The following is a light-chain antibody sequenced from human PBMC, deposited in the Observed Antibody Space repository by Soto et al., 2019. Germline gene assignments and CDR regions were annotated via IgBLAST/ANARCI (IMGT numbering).Light chain of an antibody. Sequence: QSVLTQPPSASGTPGQRVTMSCSGSSSNIGSHTVNWYQQVPGTAPKLLIYSYNQRPSGVPDRFSGSKSGTSASLAISGLQSEDEADYYCQSYDSSLSGVVFGGGTKLTVL. CDR3: QSYDSSLSGVV. J-gene: IGLJ2*01. CDR2: SYN. CDR1: SSNIGSHT. V-gene: IGLV1-44*01.